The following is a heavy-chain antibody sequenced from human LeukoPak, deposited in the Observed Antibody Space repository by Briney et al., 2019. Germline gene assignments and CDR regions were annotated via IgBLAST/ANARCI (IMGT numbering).Heavy chain of an antibody. V-gene: IGHV1-58*01. CDR1: GFTFTSSA. J-gene: IGHJ6*02. D-gene: IGHD6-6*01. CDR3: AATLVPYYYYYGMDV. Sequence: SVKVSCKASGFTFTSSAVQWVRQARGQRLEWIGGIVVGSGNTNYAQKFQERVTITRDMSTSTAYMELSSLRSEDTAVYYCAATLVPYYYYYGMDVWGQGTTVTVSS. CDR2: IVVGSGNT.